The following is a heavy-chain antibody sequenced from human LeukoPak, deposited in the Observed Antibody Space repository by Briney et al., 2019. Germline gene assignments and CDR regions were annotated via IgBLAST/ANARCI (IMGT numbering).Heavy chain of an antibody. J-gene: IGHJ3*02. D-gene: IGHD3-22*01. Sequence: GGSLRLSCAASGFTVSSNYMSWVRQAPGKGLEGVSVIYSGGSTYYADSVKGRFTISRDNSKNTLYHQMNSLRAEDTAVYYCARGYYDSSGYRYAFDIWGQGTMATVSS. CDR2: IYSGGST. CDR3: ARGYYDSSGYRYAFDI. CDR1: GFTVSSNY. V-gene: IGHV3-66*01.